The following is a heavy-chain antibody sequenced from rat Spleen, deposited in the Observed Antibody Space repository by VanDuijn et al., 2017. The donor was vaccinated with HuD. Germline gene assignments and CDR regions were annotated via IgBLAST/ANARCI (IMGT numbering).Heavy chain of an antibody. Sequence: EVQLVETGGGLVQPGRSLKLSCAASGFTFSNYDMAWVRQAPTKGLEWVASISTGGGNTYYRDSVKGRFTISRDNAKGTLSLQMNILRSEDTATYYCARGGYNYGWFAYWGQGTLVTVSS. CDR1: GFTFSNYD. J-gene: IGHJ3*01. V-gene: IGHV5-25*01. D-gene: IGHD1-9*01. CDR3: ARGGYNYGWFAY. CDR2: ISTGGGNT.